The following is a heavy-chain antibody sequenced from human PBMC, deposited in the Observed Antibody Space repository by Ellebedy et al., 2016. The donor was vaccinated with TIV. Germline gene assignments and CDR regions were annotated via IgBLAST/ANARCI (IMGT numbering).Heavy chain of an antibody. CDR2: IYHSGKT. V-gene: IGHV4-30-2*01. CDR3: ARVRNYYDSSGYYWPYNWFDP. D-gene: IGHD3-22*01. Sequence: LRLSXAVSGDSISSVGYSWSWIRQPPGKGLEWIGYIYHSGKTYYNPSLKSRVTISVDRPKNQFSVRLNSVTAADTAVYYCARVRNYYDSSGYYWPYNWFDPWGQGTLVTVSS. CDR1: GDSISSVGYS. J-gene: IGHJ5*02.